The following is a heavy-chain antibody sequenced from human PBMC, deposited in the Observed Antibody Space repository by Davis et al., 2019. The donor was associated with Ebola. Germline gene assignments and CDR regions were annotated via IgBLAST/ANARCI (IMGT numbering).Heavy chain of an antibody. Sequence: GGSLRLSCAASGFTFSSYSMNWVRQAPGKGLEWVSSISSSSSYKYYADSVKGRFTISRDNAKNSLYLQMNSLRAEDTAVYYCGVVAATAPDYWGQGTLVTVSS. CDR2: ISSSSSYK. D-gene: IGHD2-15*01. CDR1: GFTFSSYS. V-gene: IGHV3-21*01. J-gene: IGHJ4*02. CDR3: GVVAATAPDY.